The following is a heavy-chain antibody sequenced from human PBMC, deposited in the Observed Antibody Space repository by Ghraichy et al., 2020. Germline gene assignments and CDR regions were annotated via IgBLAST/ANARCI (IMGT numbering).Heavy chain of an antibody. CDR1: GGSISSSSYY. J-gene: IGHJ4*02. V-gene: IGHV4-39*01. CDR2: IYYSGST. CDR3: ATYYDFWSGYYPGY. D-gene: IGHD3-3*01. Sequence: SETLSLTCTVSGGSISSSSYYWGWIRQPPGKGLEWIGSIYYSGSTYYNPSLKSRVTISVDTTKHQFSLKLSSVTAADTAVYYCATYYDFWSGYYPGYWGQGTLVTVSS.